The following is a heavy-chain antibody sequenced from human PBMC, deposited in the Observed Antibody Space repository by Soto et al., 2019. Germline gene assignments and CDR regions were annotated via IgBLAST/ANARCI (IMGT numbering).Heavy chain of an antibody. CDR2: INPNSGGT. D-gene: IGHD3-10*01. V-gene: IGHV1-2*04. CDR1: GYTFSGYY. J-gene: IGHJ6*02. CDR3: ATALRSGRRDLIYYYGMDV. Sequence: ASVKVSCKASGYTFSGYYMHWVRQAPGQGLEWMGWINPNSGGTNYAQKFQGWVTMTRDTSISTAYMELSRLRSDDTAVYYCATALRSGRRDLIYYYGMDVWGQGTTVTVSS.